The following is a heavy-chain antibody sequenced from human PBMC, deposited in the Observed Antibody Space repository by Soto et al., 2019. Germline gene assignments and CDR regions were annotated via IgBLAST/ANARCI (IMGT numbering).Heavy chain of an antibody. J-gene: IGHJ5*02. V-gene: IGHV3-7*01. CDR1: GFTFGNYW. Sequence: GSLRLSCTGSGFTFGNYWMSWVRQAPGKGLEWVANIKPDGSDKYYEESVKGRFTISRDNAKNSLHLQMNSLSAEDTAVYYCARDRGSSGWYAGGWFDPWGQGT. CDR3: ARDRGSSGWYAGGWFDP. D-gene: IGHD6-19*01. CDR2: IKPDGSDK.